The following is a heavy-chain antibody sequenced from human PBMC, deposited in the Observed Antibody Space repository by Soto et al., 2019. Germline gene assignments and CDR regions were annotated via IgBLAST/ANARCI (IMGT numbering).Heavy chain of an antibody. Sequence: QVQLVQSGAEVKKPGSSVKVSCKASGGTFSSYTISWVRQAPGQGLEWMGRIIPILGIANYAQKFQGRVTITADKSTSTAYMELSSLRSEDTAVYYCAIVLNIAEAGTYYYYMDVWGKGTTVTVSS. CDR1: GGTFSSYT. CDR2: IIPILGIA. V-gene: IGHV1-69*02. CDR3: AIVLNIAEAGTYYYYMDV. D-gene: IGHD6-13*01. J-gene: IGHJ6*03.